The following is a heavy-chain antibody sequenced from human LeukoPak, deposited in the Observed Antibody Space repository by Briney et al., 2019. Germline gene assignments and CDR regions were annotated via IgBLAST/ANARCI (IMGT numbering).Heavy chain of an antibody. CDR3: ARDLQQWLVAYDAFDI. D-gene: IGHD6-19*01. Sequence: PGGSLRLSCAASGFTFSSYSMNWVRQAPGKGLEWVSSISSSSSYIYYADSVKGRFTISRDNAKNSLYLQMNSLRAEDTAVYYCARDLQQWLVAYDAFDIWGQGTMVTASS. CDR1: GFTFSSYS. V-gene: IGHV3-21*01. J-gene: IGHJ3*02. CDR2: ISSSSSYI.